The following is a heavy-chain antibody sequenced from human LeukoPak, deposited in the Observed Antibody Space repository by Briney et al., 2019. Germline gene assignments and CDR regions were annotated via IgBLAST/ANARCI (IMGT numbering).Heavy chain of an antibody. D-gene: IGHD3-22*01. CDR1: GGSISSGSYY. V-gene: IGHV4-61*02. J-gene: IGHJ4*02. CDR3: ARSYYYDSSGYLSYFDY. CDR2: IYTSGST. Sequence: ASETLPLTCTVSGGSISSGSYYWSWIRQPAGKGLEWIGRIYTSGSTNYNPSLKSRVTISVDTSKNQFSLKLSSVTAADAAVYYCARSYYYDSSGYLSYFDYWGQGTLVTVSS.